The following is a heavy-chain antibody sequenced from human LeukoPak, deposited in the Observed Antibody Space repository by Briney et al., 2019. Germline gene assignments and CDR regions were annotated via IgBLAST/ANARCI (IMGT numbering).Heavy chain of an antibody. CDR3: ARGVDGYNSFDF. D-gene: IGHD5-24*01. V-gene: IGHV4-31*03. CDR2: IYYSGST. CDR1: GGSISSGGYY. J-gene: IGHJ4*02. Sequence: PSETLSLTCIVSGGSISSGGYYWRWIRQHPGKGLEWIGYIYYSGSTYCNPSLKSRLTISVDTSKNQFSLKLSSVTAADTAVYYCARGVDGYNSFDFWGQGTLVTVSS.